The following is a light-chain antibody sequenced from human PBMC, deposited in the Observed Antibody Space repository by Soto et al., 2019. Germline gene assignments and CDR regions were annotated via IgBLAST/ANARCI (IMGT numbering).Light chain of an antibody. CDR2: DAS. CDR1: QGISSA. V-gene: IGKV1-13*02. CDR3: EQFNSYPR. J-gene: IGKJ3*01. Sequence: AIQLTQSPSSLSASVGERVTITCRASQGISSALAWYQQKTGKDPKLLIYDASSLESGVPSRVSGSRSGTDISLTISSLQPEEFATDYCEQFNSYPRFGPGTKVDIK.